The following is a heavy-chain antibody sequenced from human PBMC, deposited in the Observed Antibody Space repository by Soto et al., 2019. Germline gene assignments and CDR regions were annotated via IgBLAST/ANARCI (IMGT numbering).Heavy chain of an antibody. CDR3: ARYSGSYWHYLDF. J-gene: IGHJ4*02. CDR1: GYSLSSHL. CDR2: IYPGDSDT. D-gene: IGHD1-26*01. Sequence: ESLKISFKCAGYSLSSHLLAWVRQVPEKGLEWIGTIYPGDSDTKYSSAFRGHVTISADTSVSTAYLQWRSLEATDSAIYYCARYSGSYWHYLDFWGQGTLVTVSS. V-gene: IGHV5-51*01.